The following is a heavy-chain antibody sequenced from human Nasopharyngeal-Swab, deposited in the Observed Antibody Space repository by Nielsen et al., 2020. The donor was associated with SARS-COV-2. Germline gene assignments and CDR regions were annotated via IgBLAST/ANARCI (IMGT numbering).Heavy chain of an antibody. Sequence: GSLRLSCAVFGGSLSGYQWSWIRQPPGKGLEWIAEIKYRGIADYNPSLRSRVTVSLDTSQKQVSLRLTSMTAADTAVYYCAQRREASTYYYFDLWGRGTLVTVSS. CDR1: GGSLSGYQ. D-gene: IGHD1-26*01. CDR3: AQRREASTYYYFDL. V-gene: IGHV4-34*01. J-gene: IGHJ2*01. CDR2: IKYRGIA.